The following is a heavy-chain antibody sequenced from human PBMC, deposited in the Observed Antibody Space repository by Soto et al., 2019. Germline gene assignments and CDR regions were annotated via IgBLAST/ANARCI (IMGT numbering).Heavy chain of an antibody. D-gene: IGHD3-3*01. J-gene: IGHJ4*02. CDR1: GFTFSSYG. Sequence: VQLVESGGGVVQPGRSLRLSCAASGFTFSSYGMHWVRQAPGKGLEWVAVIWYDGSNKYYADSVKGRFTISRDNSKNTLYLQMNSLRAEDTAVYYCARDKSPGYYDFWSGYSYYFDYWGQGTLVTVSS. CDR3: ARDKSPGYYDFWSGYSYYFDY. CDR2: IWYDGSNK. V-gene: IGHV3-33*01.